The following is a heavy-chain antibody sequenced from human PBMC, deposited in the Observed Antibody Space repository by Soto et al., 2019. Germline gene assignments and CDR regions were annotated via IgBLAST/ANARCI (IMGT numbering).Heavy chain of an antibody. D-gene: IGHD1-1*01. CDR3: ARGRYGDY. CDR1: GYTFTSYG. CDR2: ISAHNGNT. J-gene: IGHJ4*02. V-gene: IGHV1-18*01. Sequence: QVHLVQSGAEVKKPGASVKVSCKASGYTFTSYGITWVRQAPGQGLEWMGWISAHNGNTDYAQKLQVRVIVTRDTSTSTAYMELRSLGSYDTAVYYCARGRYGDYWGQGALVTVSS.